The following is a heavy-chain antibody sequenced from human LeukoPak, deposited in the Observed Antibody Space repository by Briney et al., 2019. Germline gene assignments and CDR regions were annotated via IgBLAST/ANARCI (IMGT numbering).Heavy chain of an antibody. CDR2: INHSGST. J-gene: IGHJ4*02. CDR3: ARSPGYSYGPFDY. Sequence: SETLSLTCAVYGGSFSGYYWSWIRQPPGKGLEWIGEINHSGSTNYNPSLKSRVTVSVDTSKNQFSLKLSSVTAADTAVYCCARSPGYSYGPFDYWGQGTLVTVSS. D-gene: IGHD5-18*01. V-gene: IGHV4-34*01. CDR1: GGSFSGYY.